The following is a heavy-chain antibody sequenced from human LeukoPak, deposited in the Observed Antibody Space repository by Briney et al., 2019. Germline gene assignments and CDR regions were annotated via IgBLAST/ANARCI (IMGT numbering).Heavy chain of an antibody. V-gene: IGHV3-30*04. CDR1: GLSFSSSA. CDR2: ILYDGRNK. D-gene: IGHD6-13*01. J-gene: IGHJ6*02. CDR3: AREWEYIGSSWLYDYYGMDV. Sequence: GGSLRLSCALSGLSFSSSAMPSASHDPGGGLGWVAYILYDGRNKNYADSVKSLFTISRDHSKNTLYLQMNSLRAEDTAVYYGAREWEYIGSSWLYDYYGMDVWGQGTTVTVSS.